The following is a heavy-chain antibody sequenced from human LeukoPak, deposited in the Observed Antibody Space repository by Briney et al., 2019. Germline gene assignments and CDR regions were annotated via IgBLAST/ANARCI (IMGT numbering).Heavy chain of an antibody. J-gene: IGHJ4*02. Sequence: GRSLRLSCAASGFTFSNYGMSWVRQAPGKGLEWVSTISGSGGSIYYADSVKGRFTISRDNSKNTLYLQMSSLRAEDTAVYYCAKGDTGIIRRYYFDYWGQGTLVTVSS. D-gene: IGHD5-18*01. CDR3: AKGDTGIIRRYYFDY. CDR1: GFTFSNYG. CDR2: ISGSGGSI. V-gene: IGHV3-23*01.